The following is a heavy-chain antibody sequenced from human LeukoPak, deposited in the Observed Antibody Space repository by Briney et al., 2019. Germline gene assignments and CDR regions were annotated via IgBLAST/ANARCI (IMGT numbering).Heavy chain of an antibody. Sequence: ASVKVSCKASGYTFTSYYMHWVRQAPGQGLEWMGIINPSGGSTSYAQKLQGRVTMTTDTSTSTAYMELRSLRSDDTAVYYCARSLEYIVGATTFDYWGQGTLVTVSS. J-gene: IGHJ4*02. CDR1: GYTFTSYY. CDR2: INPSGGST. CDR3: ARSLEYIVGATTFDY. V-gene: IGHV1-46*01. D-gene: IGHD1-26*01.